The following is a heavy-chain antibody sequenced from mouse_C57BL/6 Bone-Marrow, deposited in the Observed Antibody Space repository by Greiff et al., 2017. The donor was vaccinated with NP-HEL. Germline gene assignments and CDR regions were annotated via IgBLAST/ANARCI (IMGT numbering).Heavy chain of an antibody. CDR2: IWSGGST. J-gene: IGHJ3*01. Sequence: VHLVESGPGLVQPSPSLSITCTVSGFSLTSYGVHWVRQSPGKGLEWLGVIWSGGSTDYNAAFISRLSISKDNSKSQVFIKMNSLQADDTAIYYCARKDYYGSSYGFADWGQGTLVTVSA. CDR1: GFSLTSYG. CDR3: ARKDYYGSSYGFAD. V-gene: IGHV2-2*01. D-gene: IGHD1-1*01.